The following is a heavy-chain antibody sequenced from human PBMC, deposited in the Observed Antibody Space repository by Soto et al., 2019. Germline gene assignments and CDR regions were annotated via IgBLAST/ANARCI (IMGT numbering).Heavy chain of an antibody. Sequence: GGSLRLSCAAPGFNFSDYYMSWIRQAPGKGLEWVSYISSSGSAKYYADSVKGRFTIFRDNAKNSLYLQMNSLRAEDTAVYYCANIAASNSDYDFWGQGTLVTVSS. CDR3: ANIAASNSDYDF. CDR1: GFNFSDYY. J-gene: IGHJ4*02. D-gene: IGHD6-13*01. CDR2: ISSSGSAK. V-gene: IGHV3-11*01.